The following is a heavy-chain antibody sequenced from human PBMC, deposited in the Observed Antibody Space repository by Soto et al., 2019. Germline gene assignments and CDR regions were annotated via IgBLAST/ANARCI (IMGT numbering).Heavy chain of an antibody. J-gene: IGHJ6*02. D-gene: IGHD3-22*01. CDR3: AKDGGTMIGGGMDV. Sequence: PGGSLRLSCAASGFTFSSYGMHWVRQAPGKGLEWVAVISYDGSNKYYADSVKGRFTISRDNSKNTLYLQMNSLRAEDTAVYYCAKDGGTMIGGGMDVWGQGTTVTVSS. V-gene: IGHV3-30*18. CDR1: GFTFSSYG. CDR2: ISYDGSNK.